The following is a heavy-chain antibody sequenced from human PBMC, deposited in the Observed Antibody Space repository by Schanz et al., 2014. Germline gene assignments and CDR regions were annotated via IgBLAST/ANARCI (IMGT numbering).Heavy chain of an antibody. CDR3: ARDRGHGDLPGDI. CDR2: ISYSGST. CDR1: GGSFSGYY. V-gene: IGHV4-31*11. Sequence: QVQLQESGPGLLKPSETLSLTCGVFGGSFSGYYWSWIRQHPGKGLEWIGFISYSGSTYYNPSLKRRVTISVDTSKNQFSLNLSSATAADTAVYYCARDRGHGDLPGDIWGQGTMVTVSS. D-gene: IGHD4-17*01. J-gene: IGHJ3*02.